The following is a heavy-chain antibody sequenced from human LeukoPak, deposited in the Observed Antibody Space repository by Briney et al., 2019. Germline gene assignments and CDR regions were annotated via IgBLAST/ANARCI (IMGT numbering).Heavy chain of an antibody. D-gene: IGHD3-16*01. CDR1: GYTFTSYW. V-gene: IGHV5-51*01. CDR3: ARVLTGGSRFSDY. CDR2: IYPGDSDA. J-gene: IGHJ4*02. Sequence: GESLKISCKGSGYTFTSYWIAWVRQLPGRGLEWMGIIYPGDSDARYSPSFQGQVTISADKSISTAYLQWSSLKTSDTAMYYCARVLTGGSRFSDYWGQGTLVTVSS.